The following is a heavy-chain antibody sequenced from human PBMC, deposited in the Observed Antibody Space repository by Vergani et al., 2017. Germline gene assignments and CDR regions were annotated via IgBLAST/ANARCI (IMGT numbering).Heavy chain of an antibody. CDR2: INAGNGNT. J-gene: IGHJ6*02. Sequence: QVQLVQSGAEVKKPGASVKVSCKASGYTFTSYAMHWVRQAPGQRLEWMGWINAGNGNTKYSQKFQGRVTITRDTSASTAYMWLSSLRSEDTAVYYCARGRGSSWFDYYYGMDVWGQGTTVTVSS. CDR1: GYTFTSYA. D-gene: IGHD6-13*01. CDR3: ARGRGSSWFDYYYGMDV. V-gene: IGHV1-3*01.